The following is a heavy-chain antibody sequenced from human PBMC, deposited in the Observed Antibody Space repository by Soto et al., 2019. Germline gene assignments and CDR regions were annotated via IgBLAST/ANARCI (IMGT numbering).Heavy chain of an antibody. V-gene: IGHV1-18*01. CDR1: GYTFSNFG. D-gene: IGHD2-2*01. J-gene: IGHJ5*02. CDR2: ISLYSDGT. Sequence: ASVKVSCKTSGYTFSNFGITWVRQAPGQPLEWLGWISLYSDGTNYAQKFQGRVSMTTDTSTTTAYMELRSLRSDDTAVYYCARVVPGAEAWFGPWGQGTLVTVPS. CDR3: ARVVPGAEAWFGP.